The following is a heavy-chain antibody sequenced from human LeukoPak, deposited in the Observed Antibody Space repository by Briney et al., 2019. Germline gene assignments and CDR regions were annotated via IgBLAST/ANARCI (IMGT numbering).Heavy chain of an antibody. V-gene: IGHV1-69*13. CDR3: ARDRVAAAVPPGVRYYYYGMDV. Sequence: SVKVSCKASGYTFTSYGISWVRQAPGQGLEWMGGIIPIFGTADYAQKFQGRVTITADESTSTAYMELSSLRSEDTAVYYCARDRVAAAVPPGVRYYYYGMDVWGQGTTVTVSS. J-gene: IGHJ6*02. CDR2: IIPIFGTA. CDR1: GYTFTSYG. D-gene: IGHD6-13*01.